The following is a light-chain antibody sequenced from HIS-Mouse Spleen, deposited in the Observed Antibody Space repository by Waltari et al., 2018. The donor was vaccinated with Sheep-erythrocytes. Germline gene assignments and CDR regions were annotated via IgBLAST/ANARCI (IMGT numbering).Light chain of an antibody. V-gene: IGLV3-10*01. CDR2: EDS. Sequence: SYELTQPPSVSVSPGQTARITCSGDALPKKYSYWYQQKSCQAPVLVIYEDSKRPSGFPERFPGSSSGTIATLTISGAQVEDEADYYCYSTDSSGNHRVFGGGTKLTVL. CDR3: YSTDSSGNHRV. CDR1: ALPKKY. J-gene: IGLJ2*01.